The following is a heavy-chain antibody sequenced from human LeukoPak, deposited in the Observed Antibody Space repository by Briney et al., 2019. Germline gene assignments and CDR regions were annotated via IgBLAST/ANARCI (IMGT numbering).Heavy chain of an antibody. Sequence: GGSLRLSCAASGITFSSFWMSWVRQAPGKGLEWVANIKQDGSEKYYVDSVKGRFTISRDNAKNPLYLQMNSLRAEDTAVYYCARPIVATNLDYWGQGTLVTVSS. V-gene: IGHV3-7*05. CDR1: GITFSSFW. CDR3: ARPIVATNLDY. J-gene: IGHJ4*02. D-gene: IGHD5-12*01. CDR2: IKQDGSEK.